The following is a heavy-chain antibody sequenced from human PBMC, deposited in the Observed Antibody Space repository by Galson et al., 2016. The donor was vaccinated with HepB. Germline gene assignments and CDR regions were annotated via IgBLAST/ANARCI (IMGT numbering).Heavy chain of an antibody. V-gene: IGHV3-48*03. CDR2: ISSSGDNT. D-gene: IGHD3-16*01. CDR3: AKPLSQMCLGFDS. J-gene: IGHJ4*02. CDR1: GFTFSSYE. Sequence: SLRLSCAASGFTFSSYEMNWVRQAPGKGLEWVSYISSSGDNTYYADSVKGRFTISRDTSKNAVYLQMHRLTAEDTAIYYCAKPLSQMCLGFDSWGQGALVTVSS.